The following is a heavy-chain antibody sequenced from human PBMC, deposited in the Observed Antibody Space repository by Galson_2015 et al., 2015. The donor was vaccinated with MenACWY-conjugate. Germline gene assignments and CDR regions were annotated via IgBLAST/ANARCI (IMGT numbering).Heavy chain of an antibody. CDR3: AREVSEYYDSSGYYWYY. Sequence: SLRLSCAASGFTFSSYGMHWVRQAPGKGLEWVAVIWYDGSNKYYADSEKGRFTISRDNSKNTLYLQMNSLRAEDTAVYYCAREVSEYYDSSGYYWYYWGQGTLVTVSS. V-gene: IGHV3-33*01. CDR1: GFTFSSYG. CDR2: IWYDGSNK. J-gene: IGHJ4*02. D-gene: IGHD3-22*01.